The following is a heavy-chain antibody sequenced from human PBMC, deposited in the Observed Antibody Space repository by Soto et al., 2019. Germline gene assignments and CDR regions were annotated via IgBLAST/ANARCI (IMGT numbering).Heavy chain of an antibody. Sequence: QVQLVESGGGVVQPGRSLRLSCAASGFSFSSYGMHWVRQPPGKGLEWVAVIAFDGSNRYYADSVKGRFTISRDNSKNVLYLQMNSLRPEDTAVYYCTKDLGHCTSTTFAIDSWGQGTLVTVSS. CDR2: IAFDGSNR. J-gene: IGHJ4*02. CDR3: TKDLGHCTSTTFAIDS. CDR1: GFSFSSYG. D-gene: IGHD2-2*01. V-gene: IGHV3-30*18.